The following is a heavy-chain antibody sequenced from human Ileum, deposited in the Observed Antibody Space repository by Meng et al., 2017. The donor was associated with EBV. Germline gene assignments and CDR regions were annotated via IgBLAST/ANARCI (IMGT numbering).Heavy chain of an antibody. CDR2: ISSRSNYI. J-gene: IGHJ4*02. V-gene: IGHV3-21*01. Sequence: EVHLVECGGGLVNLGGSLRLSCAASGFVFSDYTMNWVRQAPGKGLEWVSSISSRSNYIHYADSVRGRFTISRDNGENALFLQMDSLRDEDTAVYYCAKDEAIGFWGQGTLVTVSS. CDR3: AKDEAIGF. CDR1: GFVFSDYT.